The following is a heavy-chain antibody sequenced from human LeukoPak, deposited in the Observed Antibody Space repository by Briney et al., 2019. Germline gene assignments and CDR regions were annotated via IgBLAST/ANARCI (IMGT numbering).Heavy chain of an antibody. CDR3: ARSLPHYDFWSGYDY. J-gene: IGHJ4*02. Sequence: SETLSLTCTVSGGSISSYYWSWIRQPPGKGLEWIGYIYYSGSTNYNPSLKSRVTISVDTSKNQFSLKLSSVTAADTAVYYCARSLPHYDFWSGYDYWGQGTLVTVSS. CDR2: IYYSGST. V-gene: IGHV4-59*01. D-gene: IGHD3-3*01. CDR1: GGSISSYY.